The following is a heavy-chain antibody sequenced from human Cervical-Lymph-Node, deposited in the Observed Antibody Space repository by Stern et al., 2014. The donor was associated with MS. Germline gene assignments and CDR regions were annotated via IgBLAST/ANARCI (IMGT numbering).Heavy chain of an antibody. D-gene: IGHD2-15*01. CDR3: ARTHCSGGSCYTAFDY. CDR1: GFSMSSGGVG. Sequence: QITLKESGPTLVKPTQTLTLACSFSGFSMSSGGVGVGWIRQPPGKALAWLALLYWDDDQRYSPSLKTRLTITKDTSNNQVVLTMTNMDPVDTATYYCARTHCSGGSCYTAFDYWGQGTLVTVSS. CDR2: LYWDDDQ. V-gene: IGHV2-5*02. J-gene: IGHJ4*02.